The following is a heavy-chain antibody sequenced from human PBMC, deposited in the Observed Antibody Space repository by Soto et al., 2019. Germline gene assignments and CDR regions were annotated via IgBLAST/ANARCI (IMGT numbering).Heavy chain of an antibody. Sequence: EVQLLESGGGLIQPGGSLRLSCAASGFTFSTYAMSWVRQAPGKGLEWVAAVSNSAANTYFADSVRGRFTISRDNSKNTLYMQRNGLRAEDTAIYSCAKVGGYHYWNFDVWGRGPLVTVS. CDR1: GFTFSTYA. CDR3: AKVGGYHYWNFDV. CDR2: VSNSAANT. V-gene: IGHV3-23*01. J-gene: IGHJ2*01. D-gene: IGHD5-12*01.